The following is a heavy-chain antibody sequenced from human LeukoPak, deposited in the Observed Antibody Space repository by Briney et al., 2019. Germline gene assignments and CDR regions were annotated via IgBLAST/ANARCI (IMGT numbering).Heavy chain of an antibody. J-gene: IGHJ4*02. Sequence: ASVKVSCKASGGTFSSYAISWVRQAPGQGLEWMGRIIPILGIANYAQKFQGRVTITADKSTSTAYMEPSSLRSEDTAVYYCARERYSYGSFDYWGQGTLVTVSS. CDR2: IIPILGIA. CDR1: GGTFSSYA. V-gene: IGHV1-69*04. D-gene: IGHD5-18*01. CDR3: ARERYSYGSFDY.